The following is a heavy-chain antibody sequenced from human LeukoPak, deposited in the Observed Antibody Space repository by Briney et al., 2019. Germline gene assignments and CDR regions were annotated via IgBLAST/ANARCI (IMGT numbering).Heavy chain of an antibody. J-gene: IGHJ3*02. CDR3: ARGGKASAFDI. V-gene: IGHV4-30-4*01. CDR1: GGSISSGDYY. CDR2: IYYSGST. Sequence: SQTLSLTCTVSGGSISSGDYYWSWIRQPPGKGLEWIGYIYYSGSTNYNPSLKSRVTISVDTSKNQFSLKLSSVTAADTAVYYCARGGKASAFDIWGQGAMVTVSS.